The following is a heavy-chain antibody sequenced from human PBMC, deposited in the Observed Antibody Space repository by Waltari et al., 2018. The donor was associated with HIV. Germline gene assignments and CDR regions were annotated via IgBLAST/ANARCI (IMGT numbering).Heavy chain of an antibody. CDR1: GFTFGDYA. V-gene: IGHV3-49*05. Sequence: EVQLVESGGGLVKPGRSLRLSCTASGFTFGDYAMSWFRQAPGKGREWVGFIRSKAYGGTTEYAASVKGRFTISRDDSKSIAYLQMNSLKTEDTAVYYCTTPDYGDEPWVLLYFQHWGQGTLVTVSS. J-gene: IGHJ1*01. D-gene: IGHD4-17*01. CDR2: IRSKAYGGTT. CDR3: TTPDYGDEPWVLLYFQH.